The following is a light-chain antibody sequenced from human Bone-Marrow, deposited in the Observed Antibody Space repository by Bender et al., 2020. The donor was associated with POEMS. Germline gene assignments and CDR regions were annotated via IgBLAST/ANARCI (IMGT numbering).Light chain of an antibody. Sequence: SYELTQSPSVSVSPGQTASITCSGERLRQKYISWYQQKPGQSPVLVIYQDTIRPSGIPERFSGSNSGNTATLTISGTQAMDEADYYCQAWDSSTVIFGGVTKLTVL. V-gene: IGLV3-1*01. CDR1: RLRQKY. J-gene: IGLJ2*01. CDR3: QAWDSSTVI. CDR2: QDT.